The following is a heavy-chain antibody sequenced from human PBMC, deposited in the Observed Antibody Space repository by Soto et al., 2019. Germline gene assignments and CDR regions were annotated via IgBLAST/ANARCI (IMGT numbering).Heavy chain of an antibody. CDR1: GGSISSGDYY. J-gene: IGHJ2*01. D-gene: IGHD3-10*01. Sequence: QVQLQESGPGLVKPSQTLSLTCTVSGGSISSGDYYWSWIRQPPGKGLEWIGYIYSSGSTYYNPSLKSRVTISIATAKNQFSLKLSSVTAADTAVYYCARTLGSGGWYFDLWGRGTLVTVSS. CDR2: IYSSGST. CDR3: ARTLGSGGWYFDL. V-gene: IGHV4-30-4*01.